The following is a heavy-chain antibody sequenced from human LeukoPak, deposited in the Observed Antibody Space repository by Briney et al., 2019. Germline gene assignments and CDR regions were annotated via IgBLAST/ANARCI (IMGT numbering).Heavy chain of an antibody. Sequence: SETLSLTCTVSGGSISSYYWSWIRQPPGKGLEWIGYIYYSGSTNYNPSLKSRVTISVDTSKNQFSLKLSSVTAADTAVYYCAGSSWPYYYYSMDVWGKGTTVTVSS. J-gene: IGHJ6*03. CDR3: AGSSWPYYYYSMDV. D-gene: IGHD6-13*01. CDR1: GGSISSYY. V-gene: IGHV4-59*01. CDR2: IYYSGST.